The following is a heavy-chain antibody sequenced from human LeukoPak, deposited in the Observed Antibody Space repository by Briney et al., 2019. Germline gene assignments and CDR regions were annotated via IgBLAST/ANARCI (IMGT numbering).Heavy chain of an antibody. CDR1: GGTFSSYA. CDR3: ARQADDSSGYSLDY. CDR2: IIPIFGTA. V-gene: IGHV1-69*05. J-gene: IGHJ4*02. Sequence: SVKVSCKASGGTFSSYAISWVRQAPGQGLEWMGGIIPIFGTANYAQKFQGRVTMTRDTSISTAYMELSRLRSDDTAVYYCARQADDSSGYSLDYWGQGTLVTVSS. D-gene: IGHD3-22*01.